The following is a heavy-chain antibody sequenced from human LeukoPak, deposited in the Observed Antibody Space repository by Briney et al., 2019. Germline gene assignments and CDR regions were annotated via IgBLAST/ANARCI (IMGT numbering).Heavy chain of an antibody. Sequence: GASVKVSCKASGGTFSSYAISWVRQAPGQGLEWMGGIIPIFGTANYAQKFQGRVTITTDESTSTAYMELSGLTSDDTAVYFCARGPRNDPWGQGTLVTVSS. CDR1: GGTFSSYA. CDR3: ARGPRNDP. D-gene: IGHD1-14*01. CDR2: IIPIFGTA. J-gene: IGHJ5*02. V-gene: IGHV1-69*05.